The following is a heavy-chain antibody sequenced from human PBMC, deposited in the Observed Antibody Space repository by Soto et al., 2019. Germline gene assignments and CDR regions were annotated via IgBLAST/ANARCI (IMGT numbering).Heavy chain of an antibody. CDR1: GYTFTSYD. V-gene: IGHV1-8*01. J-gene: IGHJ5*02. D-gene: IGHD3-3*01. Sequence: ASVKVSCKASGYTFTSYDINWVRQATGQGLEWMGWMNPNSGNTGYAQKFQGRVTMTRNTSISTAYMELSSLRSEDTAVYYCASGRIWSGYSPREFDPWGQGTLVTVSS. CDR2: MNPNSGNT. CDR3: ASGRIWSGYSPREFDP.